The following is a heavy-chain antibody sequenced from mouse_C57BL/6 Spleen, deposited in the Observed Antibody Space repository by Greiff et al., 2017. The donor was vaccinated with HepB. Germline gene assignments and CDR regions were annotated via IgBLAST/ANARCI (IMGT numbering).Heavy chain of an antibody. CDR3: TTGGNYGVFDY. CDR1: GFNIKDDY. D-gene: IGHD2-1*01. V-gene: IGHV14-4*01. CDR2: IDPENGDT. Sequence: EVQRVESGAELVRPGASVKLSCTASGFNIKDDYMHWVKQRPEQGLEWIGWIDPENGDTEYASKFQGKATITADTSSNTAYLQLSSLTSEDTAVYYCTTGGNYGVFDYWGQGTTLTVSS. J-gene: IGHJ2*01.